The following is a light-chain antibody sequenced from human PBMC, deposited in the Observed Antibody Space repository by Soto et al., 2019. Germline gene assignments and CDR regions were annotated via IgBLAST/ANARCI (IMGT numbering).Light chain of an antibody. CDR1: QSVSSSY. V-gene: IGKV3-20*01. CDR2: GAS. Sequence: EIVLTQSPGTLSLSPGERATLSCRASQSVSSSYLAWYQQKPGQAPRLLIYGASSRATGIPDRVSGSGSGTDFTLTISRLEPEDFAVYYCQQYGSFPYTFGQGTKLEIK. CDR3: QQYGSFPYT. J-gene: IGKJ2*01.